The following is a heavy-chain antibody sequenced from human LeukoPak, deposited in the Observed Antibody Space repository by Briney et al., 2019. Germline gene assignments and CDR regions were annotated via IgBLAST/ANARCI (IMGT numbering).Heavy chain of an antibody. D-gene: IGHD2-2*01. Sequence: SETLSLTCTVSGGSISSYYWSWIRQPPGKGLEWIGYIYYSGSTNYNPSLKSRVTISVDTSKNQFSLKLSSVTAADTAVYYCASSIVVVVPAAALAFDIWGQGTMVTVSS. J-gene: IGHJ3*02. CDR2: IYYSGST. CDR1: GGSISSYY. V-gene: IGHV4-59*01. CDR3: ASSIVVVVPAAALAFDI.